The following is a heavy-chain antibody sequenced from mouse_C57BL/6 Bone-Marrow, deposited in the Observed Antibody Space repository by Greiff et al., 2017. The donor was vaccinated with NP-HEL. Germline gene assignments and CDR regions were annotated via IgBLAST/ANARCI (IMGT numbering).Heavy chain of an antibody. V-gene: IGHV5-6*01. J-gene: IGHJ4*01. CDR1: GFTFSSYG. CDR3: ARYYDYPLDY. Sequence: EVQLVESGGDLVKPGGSLKLSCAASGFTFSSYGMSWVRQTPDKRLEWVATISSGGSYTYYPDSVKGRFTISRDNAKNTLYLHMSCLKSEDTAMYYCARYYDYPLDYWGQGTSVTVSS. CDR2: ISSGGSYT. D-gene: IGHD2-4*01.